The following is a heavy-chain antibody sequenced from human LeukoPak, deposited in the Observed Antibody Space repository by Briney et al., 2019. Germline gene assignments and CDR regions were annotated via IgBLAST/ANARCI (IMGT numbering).Heavy chain of an antibody. CDR3: ARGVCGGDCYYNWFDP. J-gene: IGHJ5*02. Sequence: SVKVSYKASGGTFSSYAISWVRQAPGQGLEWMGGIIPIFGTANYAQKFQGRVTITADESTSTAYMELSSLRSEDTAVYYCARGVCGGDCYYNWFDPWGQGTLVTVSS. V-gene: IGHV1-69*13. D-gene: IGHD2-21*02. CDR2: IIPIFGTA. CDR1: GGTFSSYA.